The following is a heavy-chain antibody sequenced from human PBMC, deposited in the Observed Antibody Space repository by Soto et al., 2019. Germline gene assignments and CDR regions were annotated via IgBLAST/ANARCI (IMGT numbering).Heavy chain of an antibody. J-gene: IGHJ5*02. V-gene: IGHV4-39*01. CDR1: GGSISSSSYY. CDR3: ARHRYCSGGSCYSGWFDP. Sequence: QLQLQESGPGLVKPSETLSLTCTVSGGSISSSSYYWGWIRQPPGKGLEWIGSIYYSGSTYHNPSLKSRVTISVDTSKNQFSLKLSSVTAADTAVYYRARHRYCSGGSCYSGWFDPWGQGTLVTVSS. CDR2: IYYSGST. D-gene: IGHD2-15*01.